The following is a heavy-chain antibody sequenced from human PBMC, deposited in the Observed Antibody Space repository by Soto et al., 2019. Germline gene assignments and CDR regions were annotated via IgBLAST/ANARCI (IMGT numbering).Heavy chain of an antibody. D-gene: IGHD2-21*02. CDR1: GFTFSPYT. CDR3: ARGGGFCGADCYKGGIDY. Sequence: GGSLRLSCAASGFTFSPYTMHWVRQTPGKGLEWVAVISYDGSDKYYAGSVRGRFTISRDNSKNTLFLQMNSLRAEDTALYYCARGGGFCGADCYKGGIDYWGQGALVTV. CDR2: ISYDGSDK. V-gene: IGHV3-30-3*01. J-gene: IGHJ4*02.